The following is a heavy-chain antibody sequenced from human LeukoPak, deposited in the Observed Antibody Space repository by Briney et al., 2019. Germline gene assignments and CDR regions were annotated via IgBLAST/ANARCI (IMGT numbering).Heavy chain of an antibody. J-gene: IGHJ3*02. V-gene: IGHV3-69-1*01. CDR3: AKDLRYSLGAFDI. CDR1: GFTFSTYS. Sequence: GGSLRLSCAASGFTFSTYSINWVRQAPGKGLEWVSGITSSSTIYYADSVKGRFTISRDNAKNSLYLQMNSLRAEDTAVYYCAKDLRYSLGAFDIWGQGTMVTVSS. D-gene: IGHD5-12*01. CDR2: ITSSSTI.